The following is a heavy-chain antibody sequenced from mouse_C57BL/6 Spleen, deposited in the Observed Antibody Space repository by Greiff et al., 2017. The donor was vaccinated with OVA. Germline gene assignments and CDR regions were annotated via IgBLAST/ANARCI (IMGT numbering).Heavy chain of an antibody. CDR3: ARSDSYFDY. CDR1: GYSFTGYY. V-gene: IGHV1-42*01. CDR2: INPSTDGT. Sequence: VQLQQSGPELVKPGASVKISCKASGYSFTGYYMNWVKQSPEKSLEWIGEINPSTDGTTYNQKFKAKATLTVDKSSSTAYMQLKSLTSEDSAVYYCARSDSYFDYWGQGTTLTVSS. J-gene: IGHJ2*01.